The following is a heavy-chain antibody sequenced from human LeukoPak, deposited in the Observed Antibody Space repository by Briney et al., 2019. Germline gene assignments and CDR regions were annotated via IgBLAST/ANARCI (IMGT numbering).Heavy chain of an antibody. CDR2: ISYSGST. Sequence: PSETLSLTCTVSGGPISSSSYYWAWIRQPPGKGLGWIGSISYSGSTFYNPSLKSRVTISVDTSKNQFSLRLSSVTAADTAVYYCERPPHYGDYVYWYFDLWGRGTLVTVSS. CDR3: ERPPHYGDYVYWYFDL. CDR1: GGPISSSSYY. D-gene: IGHD4-17*01. J-gene: IGHJ2*01. V-gene: IGHV4-39*01.